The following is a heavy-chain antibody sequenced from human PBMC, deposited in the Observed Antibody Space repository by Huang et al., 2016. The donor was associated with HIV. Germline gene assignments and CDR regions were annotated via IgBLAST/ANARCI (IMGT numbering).Heavy chain of an antibody. V-gene: IGHV4-30-2*01. Sequence: QLQLQESGSRLVRPSETLSLTCAVSGGSIISSGYSWSWIRQPPGKGLEWIGYINHRGTASYNPSLKSRVTMSVDTSKDRFSLKLTSVTAADTAVYYCARDLYSSGWHAFDTWGQGTMVTVSS. CDR1: GGSIISSGYS. CDR2: INHRGTA. D-gene: IGHD6-19*01. J-gene: IGHJ3*02. CDR3: ARDLYSSGWHAFDT.